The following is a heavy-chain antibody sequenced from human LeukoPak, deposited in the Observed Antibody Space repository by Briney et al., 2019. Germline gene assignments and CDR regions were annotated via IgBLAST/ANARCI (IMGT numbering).Heavy chain of an antibody. D-gene: IGHD3-22*01. J-gene: IGHJ4*02. CDR2: IYTSGST. Sequence: PSETLSLTCTVSGGSISSFYWSWIRQPAGKGLEWIGRIYTSGSTNYNPSLKSRVTMSVDTSKNQFSLKLSSVTAADTAVYYCARRPVSRYYYDSSGYYKYYFDYWGQGTLVTVSS. V-gene: IGHV4-4*07. CDR1: GGSISSFY. CDR3: ARRPVSRYYYDSSGYYKYYFDY.